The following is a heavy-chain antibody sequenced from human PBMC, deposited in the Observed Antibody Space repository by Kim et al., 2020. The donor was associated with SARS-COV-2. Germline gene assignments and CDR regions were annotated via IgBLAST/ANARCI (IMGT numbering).Heavy chain of an antibody. V-gene: IGHV3-23*01. D-gene: IGHD6-13*01. CDR1: GFTFSSYA. CDR3: AKDPCRPIAQYWYFDL. J-gene: IGHJ2*01. CDR2: ISGSGGST. Sequence: GGSLRLSCAASGFTFSSYAMSWVRQAPGKGLEWVSAISGSGGSTYYADSVKGRFTISRDNSKNTLYLQMNSLRADDTAVYYCAKDPCRPIAQYWYFDLWGRSALVTVSS.